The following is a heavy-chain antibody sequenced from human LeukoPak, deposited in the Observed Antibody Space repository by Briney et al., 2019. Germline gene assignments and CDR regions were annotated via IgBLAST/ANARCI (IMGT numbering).Heavy chain of an antibody. CDR1: GGSISTYY. J-gene: IGHJ4*02. V-gene: IGHV4-59*01. CDR3: ARGGGYASLIGY. D-gene: IGHD5-12*01. Sequence: SETLSLTCTLSGGSISTYYWSWIRQPPGKGLEWIGYIYHSGSTNYNPSLKSRVTISVDISKNQFSLKLSSVTAADTAVYYCARGGGYASLIGYWGQGALVTVSS. CDR2: IYHSGST.